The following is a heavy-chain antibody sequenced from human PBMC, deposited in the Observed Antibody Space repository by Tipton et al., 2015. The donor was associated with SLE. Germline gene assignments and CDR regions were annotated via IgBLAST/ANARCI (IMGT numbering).Heavy chain of an antibody. CDR2: INHSGST. V-gene: IGHV4-34*01. CDR3: ARAPYYDFWSARSGYYFDY. D-gene: IGHD3-3*01. Sequence: LRLSCAVCGGSFSGYYWSWIRQPPGKGLEWIGEINHSGSTNYNPSLRSRVTISVDTSKNQFSLKLSSVTAADTAVYYCARAPYYDFWSARSGYYFDYWGQGTLVAVSS. J-gene: IGHJ4*02. CDR1: GGSFSGYY.